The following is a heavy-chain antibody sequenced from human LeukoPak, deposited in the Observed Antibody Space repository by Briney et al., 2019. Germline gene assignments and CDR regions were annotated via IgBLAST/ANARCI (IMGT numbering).Heavy chain of an antibody. CDR2: IYTSGST. CDR3: ARADYYYMDV. Sequence: SQTLSLTCTVSGGSTSSGSYYWSWIRQPAGKGLEWIGRIYTSGSTNYNPSLKSRVTISVDTSKNQFSLKLSSVTAADTAVYYCARADYYYMDVWGKGTTVTVSS. V-gene: IGHV4-61*02. J-gene: IGHJ6*03. CDR1: GGSTSSGSYY.